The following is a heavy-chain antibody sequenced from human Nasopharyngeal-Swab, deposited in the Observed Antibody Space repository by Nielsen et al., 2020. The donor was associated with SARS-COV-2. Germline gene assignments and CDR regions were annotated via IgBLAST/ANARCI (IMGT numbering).Heavy chain of an antibody. CDR2: IGGTGGST. Sequence: GGSLRLSCAASGFTFSGYAMSWVRQAPGKGLEWVSAIGGTGGSTYYADSVKGQFTISRDNSKNTLYLQMNSLRAEDTAVYYCATTGMVVAATWYFDYWGQGTLVTVSS. CDR3: ATTGMVVAATWYFDY. V-gene: IGHV3-23*01. J-gene: IGHJ4*02. D-gene: IGHD2-15*01. CDR1: GFTFSGYA.